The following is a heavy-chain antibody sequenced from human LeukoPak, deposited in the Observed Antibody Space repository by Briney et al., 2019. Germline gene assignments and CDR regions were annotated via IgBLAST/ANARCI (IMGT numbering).Heavy chain of an antibody. V-gene: IGHV4-59*01. CDR3: ARVKDGYPDN. CDR2: IYYSGIT. J-gene: IGHJ4*02. Sequence: SETLSLTCTVSGGSISSYYWSWIRQPPGKGLEWIGYIYYSGITNYNPSLKSRVTISVDTSKNQFSLKLSSVTAADTAVYYCARVKDGYPDNWGQGTLVTVSS. D-gene: IGHD5-24*01. CDR1: GGSISSYY.